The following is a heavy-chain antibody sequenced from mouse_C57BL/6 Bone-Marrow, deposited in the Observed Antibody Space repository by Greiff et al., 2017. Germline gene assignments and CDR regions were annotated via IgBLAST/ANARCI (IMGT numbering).Heavy chain of an antibody. V-gene: IGHV1-7*01. CDR2: INPRSGYI. CDR1: GYTFTSYW. CDR3: ASYGINPYYYAMDY. D-gene: IGHD1-1*01. J-gene: IGHJ4*01. Sequence: QVQLQQSGAELAKPGASVKLSCKASGYTFTSYWMHWVKQRPGQGLEWIGYINPRSGYIKYNQKFKDKATLTADKSYSTAYMQLSSLTYEDSAVYYCASYGINPYYYAMDYWGQGTSVTVSS.